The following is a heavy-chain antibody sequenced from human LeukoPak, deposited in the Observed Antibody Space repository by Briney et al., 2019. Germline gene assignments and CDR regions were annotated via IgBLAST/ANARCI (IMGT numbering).Heavy chain of an antibody. CDR2: ISGSGGST. CDR1: GFTFSSYA. J-gene: IGHJ4*02. V-gene: IGHV3-23*01. D-gene: IGHD2-21*01. Sequence: GGSLRLSCAASGFTFSSYAMSWVRQAPGKGLEWVSAISGSGGSTYYADSVKGRFTISRDNSKNTLYLQMNSLRAEDTAVYYCAKDQFVVVIATYFDCWGQGALVTVSS. CDR3: AKDQFVVVIATYFDC.